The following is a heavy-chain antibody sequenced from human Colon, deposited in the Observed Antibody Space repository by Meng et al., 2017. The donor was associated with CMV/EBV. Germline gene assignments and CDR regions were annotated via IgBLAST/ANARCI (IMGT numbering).Heavy chain of an antibody. CDR1: GFSFSNPW. CDR2: INEEGSEI. Sequence: GESLKISCAASGFSFSNPWMTWVRHVPGKGLQWVANINEEGSEIFYVDSVKGRFTVSRDNATDSIYLQMNNLRVEDSAVYYWSRDQGRYTNYVYYWGQGTVVTVSS. D-gene: IGHD5-18*01. J-gene: IGHJ4*02. CDR3: SRDQGRYTNYVYY. V-gene: IGHV3-7*01.